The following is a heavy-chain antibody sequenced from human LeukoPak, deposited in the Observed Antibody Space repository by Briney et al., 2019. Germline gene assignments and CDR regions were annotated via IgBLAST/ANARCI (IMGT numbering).Heavy chain of an antibody. CDR2: ISPYNGNT. J-gene: IGHJ6*02. Sequence: ASAKVSCKASEYTFINDGIAWVRHAPGQGLEWMGWISPYNGNTNYAQKFQGRVTVTTDAPTSTAYMEVRSLRSDDTALYYCARVMHWDKPMARGRGMDVWGQGTTVTVSS. CDR3: ARVMHWDKPMARGRGMDV. D-gene: IGHD5-18*01. CDR1: EYTFINDG. V-gene: IGHV1-18*01.